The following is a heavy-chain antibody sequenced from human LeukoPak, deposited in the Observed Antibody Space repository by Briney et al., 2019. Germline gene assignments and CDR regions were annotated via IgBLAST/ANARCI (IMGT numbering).Heavy chain of an antibody. D-gene: IGHD3-22*01. J-gene: IGHJ3*01. V-gene: IGHV3-30*04. CDR2: IWNDGSDK. Sequence: GGSLSLSCAASGFTISNHAMHWVRQAPGKGLEWVAAIWNDGSDKYYADSVKGRFTISRDNSKNTLYLQVNSLRAEDTAVFYCARVIAYYGTSGLNDAFDVWGQGTLVTVSS. CDR1: GFTISNHA. CDR3: ARVIAYYGTSGLNDAFDV.